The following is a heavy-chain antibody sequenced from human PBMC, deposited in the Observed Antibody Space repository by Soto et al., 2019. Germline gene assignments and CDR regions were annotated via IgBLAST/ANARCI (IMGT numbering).Heavy chain of an antibody. CDR2: IYYSGRT. Sequence: QVQLQESGPRLVKPSETLSLTCTVSGDSISSYYWTWIRQPPGKGLEYIGYIYYSGRTYYNPSLKSRVTISVDTSKNQFSLKLSSVTAADTAVYYCARGHLGITTTGTWYDFDYWGQGTLVTASS. J-gene: IGHJ4*02. D-gene: IGHD2-15*01. V-gene: IGHV4-59*01. CDR1: GDSISSYY. CDR3: ARGHLGITTTGTWYDFDY.